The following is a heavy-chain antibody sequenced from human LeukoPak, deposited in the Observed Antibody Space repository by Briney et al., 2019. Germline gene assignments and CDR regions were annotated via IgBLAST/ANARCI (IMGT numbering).Heavy chain of an antibody. D-gene: IGHD3-3*01. J-gene: IGHJ4*02. CDR1: GYSFTSYW. V-gene: IGHV5-51*01. CDR2: IYPGDSDT. CDR3: AGPHATNRFLEWLPYYFDY. Sequence: GESLKISCKGSGYSFTSYWIGWVRQMPGKGLERMGIIYPGDSDTRYSPSFQGQVTISADKSISTAYLQWSSLKASDTAMYYCAGPHATNRFLEWLPYYFDYWGQGTLVTASS.